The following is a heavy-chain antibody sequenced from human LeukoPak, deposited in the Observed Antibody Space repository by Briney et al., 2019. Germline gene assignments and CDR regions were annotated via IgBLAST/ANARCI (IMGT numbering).Heavy chain of an antibody. CDR1: GDSISSTTNS. CDR2: LYYTGSS. D-gene: IGHD2-2*01. Sequence: KPSETLSLTCTVSGDSISSTTNSWGWIRQPPGKGLEWIGSLYYTGSSYYNPSLKRRVTISGDTSNNQISLRMNSVTAADTAIYYCARHSTMLTSRWFDPWGQGTLVTVSS. V-gene: IGHV4-39*01. J-gene: IGHJ5*02. CDR3: ARHSTMLTSRWFDP.